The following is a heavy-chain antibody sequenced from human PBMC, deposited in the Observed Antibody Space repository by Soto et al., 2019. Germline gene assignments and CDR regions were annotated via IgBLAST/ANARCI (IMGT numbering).Heavy chain of an antibody. CDR1: GFTFSDYY. Sequence: QVQLVESGGGLVKPGGSLRLSCAASGFTFSDYYMSWIRQAPGKGLEWVSYISSSGSTIYYADSVKGRFTISRDNAKNXLXRQMNSLRAEDTAVYYCARARDYYDSSGRISLYFDYWGQGTLVTVSS. V-gene: IGHV3-11*01. D-gene: IGHD3-22*01. J-gene: IGHJ4*02. CDR2: ISSSGSTI. CDR3: ARARDYYDSSGRISLYFDY.